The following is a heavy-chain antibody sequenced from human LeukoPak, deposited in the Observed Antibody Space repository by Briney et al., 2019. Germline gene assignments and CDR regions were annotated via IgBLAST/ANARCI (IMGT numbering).Heavy chain of an antibody. V-gene: IGHV3-23*01. J-gene: IGHJ4*02. Sequence: GGSLRLSCAASGFTFSSYAMSWVRQPPGKGLEWVSAISGSGGSTYYADSVKGRFTVSRDNSKNTLYLQMNSLRAEDTAVYYCATWQRLGYYFDYWGQGTLVTVSS. CDR3: ATWQRLGYYFDY. D-gene: IGHD3-16*01. CDR1: GFTFSSYA. CDR2: ISGSGGST.